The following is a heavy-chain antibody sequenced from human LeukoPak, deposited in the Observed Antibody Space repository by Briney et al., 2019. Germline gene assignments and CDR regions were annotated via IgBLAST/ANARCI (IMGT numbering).Heavy chain of an antibody. CDR2: IYPGDSDT. CDR3: ASPAKRDCSGGSCYPGGAFDI. V-gene: IGHV5-51*01. D-gene: IGHD2-15*01. CDR1: GYSFTSYW. Sequence: GESLKISRKGSGYSFTSYWIGWVRQMPGKGLEWMGIIYPGDSDTRYSPSFQGQVTISADKSISTAYLQWSSLKASDTAMYYCASPAKRDCSGGSCYPGGAFDIWGQGTMVTVSS. J-gene: IGHJ3*02.